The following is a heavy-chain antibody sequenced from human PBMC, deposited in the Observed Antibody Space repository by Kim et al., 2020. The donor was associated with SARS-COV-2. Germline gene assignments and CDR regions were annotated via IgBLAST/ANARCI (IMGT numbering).Heavy chain of an antibody. D-gene: IGHD1-26*01. CDR2: INHSGST. CDR3: ARGTWEYYFDY. CDR1: GGSFSGYY. J-gene: IGHJ4*02. V-gene: IGHV4-34*01. Sequence: SETLSLTCAVYGGSFSGYYWSWIRQPPGKGLEWIGEINHSGSTNYNPSLKSRVTISVDTSKNQFSLKLSSVTAADTAVYYCARGTWEYYFDYWGQRTLVT.